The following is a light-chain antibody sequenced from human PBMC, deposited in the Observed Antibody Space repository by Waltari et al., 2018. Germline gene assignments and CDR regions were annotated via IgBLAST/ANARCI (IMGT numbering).Light chain of an antibody. CDR1: SGHRPYA. Sequence: QLVLTQSPSASASLGASVKLTCTLSSGHRPYAIPWHQQQPEKGPRYLMKLNSDGTYTKGDGIPDRFSGSSSGAERYLTISSLQSEDAADYYCQAWGTGIVFGTGTKVTVL. J-gene: IGLJ1*01. CDR2: LNSDGTY. V-gene: IGLV4-69*01. CDR3: QAWGTGIV.